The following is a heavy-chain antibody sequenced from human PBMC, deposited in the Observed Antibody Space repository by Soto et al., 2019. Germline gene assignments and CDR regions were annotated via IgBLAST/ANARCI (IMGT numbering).Heavy chain of an antibody. CDR1: GGTFSSYT. V-gene: IGHV1-69*02. J-gene: IGHJ6*02. Sequence: QVQLVQSGAEVKKPGSSVKVSCKASGGTFSSYTISWVRQAPGQGLEWMGRIIPILGIANYAQKFQGRVTITADKSTSTAYMELGSLRSEDTAGYYCARGRYGGNPPSGGMDIWGQGTTVTVSS. CDR2: IIPILGIA. CDR3: ARGRYGGNPPSGGMDI. D-gene: IGHD2-15*01.